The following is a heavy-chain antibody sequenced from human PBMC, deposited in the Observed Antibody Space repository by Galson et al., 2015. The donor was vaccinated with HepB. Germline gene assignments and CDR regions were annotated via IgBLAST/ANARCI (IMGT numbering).Heavy chain of an antibody. D-gene: IGHD3-3*01. CDR2: MNPSSGGT. CDR3: ARDRSVYLEWLFRPQAHYYYGLDV. Sequence: SVKVSCKASGYSFTGYYIHWVRQAPGQGLEWMGWMNPSSGGTNFAQKFQDRVTMTRDTSINTAYMEMSRLRSDDTAEYYCARDRSVYLEWLFRPQAHYYYGLDVWGQGTTVTVSS. V-gene: IGHV1-2*02. J-gene: IGHJ6*02. CDR1: GYSFTGYY.